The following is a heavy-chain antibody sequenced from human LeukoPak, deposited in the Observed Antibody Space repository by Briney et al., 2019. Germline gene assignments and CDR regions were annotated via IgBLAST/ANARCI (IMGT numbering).Heavy chain of an antibody. CDR2: IKSKTDGGTT. CDR1: GFTFSSYG. J-gene: IGHJ3*02. D-gene: IGHD3-10*01. Sequence: GGSLRLSCAASGFTFSSYGMSWVRQAPGKGLEWVGRIKSKTDGGTTDYAAPVKGRFTISRDDSKNTLYLQMNSLKTEDTAVYYCTTDSLWTTDAFDIWGQGTMVTVSS. V-gene: IGHV3-15*01. CDR3: TTDSLWTTDAFDI.